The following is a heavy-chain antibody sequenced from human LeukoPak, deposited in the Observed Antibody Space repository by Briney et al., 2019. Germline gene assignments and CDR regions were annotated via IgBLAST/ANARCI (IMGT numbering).Heavy chain of an antibody. CDR2: INPNSGGT. J-gene: IGHJ4*02. V-gene: IGHV1-2*02. CDR1: GYTFTDYH. CDR3: ARDFAVRAAAGPSDY. Sequence: GASVKVSCKASGYTFTDYHMHWVRQAPGQGLEWMGWINPNSGGTNYAQKFQGRVTMTRDTSISTAYMELSRLRSDDTAVYYCARDFAVRAAAGPSDYWGQGTLVTVSS. D-gene: IGHD6-13*01.